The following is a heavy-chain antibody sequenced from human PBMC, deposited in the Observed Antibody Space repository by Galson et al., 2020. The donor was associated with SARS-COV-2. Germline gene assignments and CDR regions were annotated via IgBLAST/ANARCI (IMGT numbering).Heavy chain of an antibody. V-gene: IGHV1-46*01. CDR1: GYTFTSYY. Sequence: ASVKVSCKASGYTFTSYYMHWVRQAPGQGLEWMGIINPSGGSTSYAQKFQGRVTMTRDTSTSTVYMELSGLRSEDTAVYYCARDPTVTTHLGDYLYYYYGMDVWGQGTTVTVSS. CDR2: INPSGGST. CDR3: ARDPTVTTHLGDYLYYYYGMDV. D-gene: IGHD4-4*01. J-gene: IGHJ6*02.